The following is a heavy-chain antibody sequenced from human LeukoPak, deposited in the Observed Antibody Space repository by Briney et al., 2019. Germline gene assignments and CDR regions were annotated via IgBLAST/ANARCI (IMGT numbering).Heavy chain of an antibody. Sequence: SETLSLTCTVSGYSISSGSYYWSWIRQPAGKGLEWIGRIYTSGSTNYNPSLKSRVTISVDTSKNQFSLKLSSVTAADTAVYYCARGRITISSWGQGTLVTVSS. D-gene: IGHD3-9*01. CDR3: ARGRITISS. J-gene: IGHJ5*02. CDR2: IYTSGST. V-gene: IGHV4-61*02. CDR1: GYSISSGSYY.